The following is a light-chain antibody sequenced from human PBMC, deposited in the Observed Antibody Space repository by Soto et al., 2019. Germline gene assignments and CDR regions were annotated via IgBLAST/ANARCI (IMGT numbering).Light chain of an antibody. Sequence: EIVLTQSPGTLSLSPGERATLSCRASQSVSSSYLVWYQQRPGQPPRLLIYGTSNRAAGIPDRFTGTGSGTDFTLTIYRLEPEDSAVYYCQQYSSSALTFGGGNKV. V-gene: IGKV3-20*01. J-gene: IGKJ4*01. CDR2: GTS. CDR1: QSVSSSY. CDR3: QQYSSSALT.